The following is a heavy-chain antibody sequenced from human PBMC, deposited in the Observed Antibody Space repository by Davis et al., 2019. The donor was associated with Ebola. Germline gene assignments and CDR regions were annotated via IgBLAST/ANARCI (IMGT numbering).Heavy chain of an antibody. CDR3: SRGLYEILTGYSFYFDH. J-gene: IGHJ4*02. CDR2: ISGSGGST. V-gene: IGHV3-23*01. CDR1: GFTFSSYA. Sequence: PGGSLRLSCAASGFTFSSYAMSWVRQAPGKGLEWVSAISGSGGSTYYADSVKGRFTISRDNSKNTLYLQMNSLRAEDTAVYYCSRGLYEILTGYSFYFDHWGQGTLVTVSS. D-gene: IGHD3-9*01.